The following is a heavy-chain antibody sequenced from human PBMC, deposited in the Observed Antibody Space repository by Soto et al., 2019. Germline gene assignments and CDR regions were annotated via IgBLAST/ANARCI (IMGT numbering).Heavy chain of an antibody. D-gene: IGHD3-22*01. CDR1: GYTFTRNG. V-gene: IGHV1-18*01. J-gene: IGHJ6*02. Sequence: SVKVSCKTSGYTFTRNGISWVRQAPGQGLEWMGWISPNSGNTKYAQKLQGRVIMTTDTSTSTAYMELRSLRSDDTAVYYCVKDRDSNSWPSRDVWGPGTTVTVSS. CDR2: ISPNSGNT. CDR3: VKDRDSNSWPSRDV.